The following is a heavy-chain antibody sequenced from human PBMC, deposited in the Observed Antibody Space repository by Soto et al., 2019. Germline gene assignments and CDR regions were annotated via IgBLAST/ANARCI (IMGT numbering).Heavy chain of an antibody. J-gene: IGHJ4*02. V-gene: IGHV3-30*18. Sequence: QVQLVESGGGVVQPGTSLRLSCAASGFMFSSYGMFWVRQAPGKGLEWVAVVTYDGSNAFYGESVKGRFTTSRDNSKNTLYLQMNSLRPEDTAVYYCGKGKGVTRSGVVYFDYWGLGTPLTVSS. CDR3: GKGKGVTRSGVVYFDY. D-gene: IGHD3-3*01. CDR1: GFMFSSYG. CDR2: VTYDGSNA.